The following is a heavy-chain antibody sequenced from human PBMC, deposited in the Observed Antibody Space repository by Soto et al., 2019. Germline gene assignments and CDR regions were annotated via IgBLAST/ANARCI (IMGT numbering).Heavy chain of an antibody. Sequence: ASVKVSCKASGYTFTSYAMHWVRQAPGQRLEWMGWINAGNGNTKYSQKLQGRVTMTTDTSASTAYMELSSLRSEDTAVYYCARWPTRPRAFDIWGQGTMVTVSS. V-gene: IGHV1-3*01. J-gene: IGHJ3*02. CDR3: ARWPTRPRAFDI. CDR2: INAGNGNT. CDR1: GYTFTSYA.